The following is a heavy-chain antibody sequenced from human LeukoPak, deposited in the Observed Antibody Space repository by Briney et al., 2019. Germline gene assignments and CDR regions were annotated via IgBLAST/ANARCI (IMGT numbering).Heavy chain of an antibody. CDR1: GYTFTGYY. Sequence: ASVKVSCKASGYTFTGYYMHWVRQAPGQGLEWMGWINPNSGGTNYAQKFQGRVTMTRDTSISTAYMELSRLRSDGTAVYYCARVISGILTGYSLDVWGQGTTVTVSS. V-gene: IGHV1-2*02. J-gene: IGHJ6*02. CDR3: ARVISGILTGYSLDV. CDR2: INPNSGGT. D-gene: IGHD3-9*01.